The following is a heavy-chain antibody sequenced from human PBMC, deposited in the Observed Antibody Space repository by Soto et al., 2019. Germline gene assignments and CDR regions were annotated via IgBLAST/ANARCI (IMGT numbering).Heavy chain of an antibody. D-gene: IGHD6-13*01. Sequence: ASVKVSCKASGYTFTGYYMHWVLQAPGQGLEWMGWINPNSGGTNYAQKFQGRVTMTRDTSISTAYMELSRLRSDDTAVYYCARVPEIAAAGTHYGMDVWGQGTTVTVSS. CDR3: ARVPEIAAAGTHYGMDV. J-gene: IGHJ6*02. V-gene: IGHV1-2*02. CDR1: GYTFTGYY. CDR2: INPNSGGT.